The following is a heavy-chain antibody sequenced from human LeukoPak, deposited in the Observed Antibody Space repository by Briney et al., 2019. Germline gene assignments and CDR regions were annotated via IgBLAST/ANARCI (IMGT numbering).Heavy chain of an antibody. J-gene: IGHJ6*03. CDR2: IYTSGST. CDR3: ASVRKGYCSSTSCYAKGYYYYYMDV. V-gene: IGHV4-4*07. D-gene: IGHD2-2*01. Sequence: SETLSLTCTVSGDSISSYYWSWIRQPAGKGLEWIGRIYTSGSTHYNPSLKSRVTMSVDTSKNQFSLKLSSVTAADTAVYYCASVRKGYCSSTSCYAKGYYYYYMDVWGKGTTVTISS. CDR1: GDSISSYY.